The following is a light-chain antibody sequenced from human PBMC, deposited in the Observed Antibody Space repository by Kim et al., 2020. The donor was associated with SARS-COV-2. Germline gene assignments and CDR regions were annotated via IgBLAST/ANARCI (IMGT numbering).Light chain of an antibody. CDR3: HQYSNGWT. Sequence: EIVMTQSPATLSVSPGERATLSCRASQSVRSKLAWSQQKPGQAPRLLIYDASTRATVIPARFSGSGSGTEFTLTISSLQSEDFAVYYWHQYSNGWTFGQGTKVDIK. CDR1: QSVRSK. J-gene: IGKJ1*01. V-gene: IGKV3D-15*01. CDR2: DAS.